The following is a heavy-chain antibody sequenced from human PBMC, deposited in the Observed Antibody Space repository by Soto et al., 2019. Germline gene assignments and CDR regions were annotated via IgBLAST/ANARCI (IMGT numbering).Heavy chain of an antibody. CDR3: AMVDVYVKHSPQEV. CDR2: INAYNGNT. V-gene: IGHV1-18*01. J-gene: IGHJ6*02. CDR1: GYSFTRYG. Sequence: ASVKVSCKASGYSFTRYGIGWARQAPGQGLEWMGWINAYNGNTNYAQNLQGRLTLTTDTSTTTAYMELRSLRSNDTAIYYCAMVDVYVKHSPQEVWGQGTTVTVSS. D-gene: IGHD3-16*01.